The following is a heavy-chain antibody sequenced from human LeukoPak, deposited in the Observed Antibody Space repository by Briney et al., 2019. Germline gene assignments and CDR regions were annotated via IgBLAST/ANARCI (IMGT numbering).Heavy chain of an antibody. CDR1: GYTFTGYY. CDR3: ARDPRYCSSTSCYSSYYMDV. Sequence: ASVKVSCKASGYTFTGYYMHWVRQAPGQGLGWMGWINPNSGGTNYAQKFQGRVTMTRDTSISTAYMELSRLRSDDTAVYYCARDPRYCSSTSCYSSYYMDVWGKGTTVTVSS. CDR2: INPNSGGT. D-gene: IGHD2-2*01. V-gene: IGHV1-2*02. J-gene: IGHJ6*03.